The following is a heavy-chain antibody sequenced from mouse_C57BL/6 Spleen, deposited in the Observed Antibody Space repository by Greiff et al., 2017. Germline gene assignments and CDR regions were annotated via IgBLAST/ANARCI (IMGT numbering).Heavy chain of an antibody. CDR1: GFTFSDYY. D-gene: IGHD1-1*01. CDR2: INYDGSST. Sequence: EVQLVESEGGLVQPGSSMKLSCTASGFTFSDYYMAWVRPVPEKGLEWVANINYDGSSTYYLDSLKSRFIISRDNAQNILYLQMSSLKSEDTATYYCARDPTSYYYGSSWYFDVWGTGTTVTVSS. J-gene: IGHJ1*03. V-gene: IGHV5-16*01. CDR3: ARDPTSYYYGSSWYFDV.